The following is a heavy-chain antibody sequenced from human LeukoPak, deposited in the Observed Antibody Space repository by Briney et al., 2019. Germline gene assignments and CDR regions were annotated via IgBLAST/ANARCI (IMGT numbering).Heavy chain of an antibody. J-gene: IGHJ3*02. V-gene: IGHV3-9*03. CDR2: ISWNSGSI. CDR1: GFTFDDYA. CDR3: EKDKGSSRYPYDAFDI. D-gene: IGHD6-13*01. Sequence: GRSLRLSCAASGFTFDDYAMHWVRQAPGKGLEWVSGISWNSGSIGYADSVKGRFTIARDNAKNSLYLRMNSLRAENMALYDGEKDKGSSRYPYDAFDIWGQGTMVTVSS.